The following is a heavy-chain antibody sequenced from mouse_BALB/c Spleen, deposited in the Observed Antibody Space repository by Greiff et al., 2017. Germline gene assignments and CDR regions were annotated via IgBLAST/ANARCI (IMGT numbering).Heavy chain of an antibody. Sequence: DVKLQESGGGLVQPGGSLKLSCAASGFDFSRYWMSWVRQAPGKGLEWIGEINPDSSTINYTPSLKDKFIISRDNAKNTLYLQMSKVRSEDTALYYCASGYYYFDYWGQGTTLTVSS. J-gene: IGHJ2*01. V-gene: IGHV4-1*02. D-gene: IGHD2-3*01. CDR1: GFDFSRYW. CDR3: ASGYYYFDY. CDR2: INPDSSTI.